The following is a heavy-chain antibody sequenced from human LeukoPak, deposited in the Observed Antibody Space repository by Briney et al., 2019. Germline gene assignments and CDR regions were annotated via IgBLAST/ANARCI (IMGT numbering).Heavy chain of an antibody. CDR1: GVSISSSY. V-gene: IGHV4-59*08. J-gene: IGHJ3*01. CDR2: ISRSGNT. D-gene: IGHD3-9*01. Sequence: PSETLSLTRNVAGVSISSSYWSWIRQPPGKGLEWIGYISRSGNTNFNPSLKGRFRFSRDTSKNQISLELSSVTAADTALYYCARGYFDSRDSSNAFDVWGQETMVTVSS. CDR3: ARGYFDSRDSSNAFDV.